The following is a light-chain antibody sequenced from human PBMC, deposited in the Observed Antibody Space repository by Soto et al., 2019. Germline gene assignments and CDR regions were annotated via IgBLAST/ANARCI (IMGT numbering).Light chain of an antibody. CDR1: QSVSSSY. CDR3: QEYGSSLFT. J-gene: IGKJ3*01. CDR2: GAS. V-gene: IGKV3-20*01. Sequence: EIVLTKSPGTLSLSPGERATLSCRASQSVSSSYLAWYQQKPGQAPRLLIYGASSRATAIPDSFSGSGSGTDLTVTISRLEPEDFAEYYCQEYGSSLFTIGPGTKVDSK.